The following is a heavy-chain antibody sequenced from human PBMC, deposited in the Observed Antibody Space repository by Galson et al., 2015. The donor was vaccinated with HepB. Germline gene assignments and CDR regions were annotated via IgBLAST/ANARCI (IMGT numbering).Heavy chain of an antibody. D-gene: IGHD4/OR15-4a*01. V-gene: IGHV1-18*04. CDR1: GYTFTVNG. Sequence: SGAEVKKPGESLKISCKASGYTFTVNGISWVRQAPGQGLEWMGWISANSGDTKYAQNLQGRVTLTRNTSTSTAYLELRSLRSDDTATYYCARDRDYRFDYWGQGTLVTVSS. J-gene: IGHJ4*02. CDR2: ISANSGDT. CDR3: ARDRDYRFDY.